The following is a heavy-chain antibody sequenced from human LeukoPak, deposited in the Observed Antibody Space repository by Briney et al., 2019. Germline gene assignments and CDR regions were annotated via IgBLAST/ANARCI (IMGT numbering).Heavy chain of an antibody. J-gene: IGHJ4*02. V-gene: IGHV1-8*01. CDR2: LNPNSGNT. CDR3: ARARRKYVLPY. Sequence: ASVKVSCKASGYTSTSSDIYWVRQATGQGLEWMGWLNPNSGNTGYAQKFQGRVTTTRNTSISTAYRELSSLRSEDTAVYYCARARRKYVLPYWDQGTLVTVSS. CDR1: GYTSTSSD. D-gene: IGHD3-10*01.